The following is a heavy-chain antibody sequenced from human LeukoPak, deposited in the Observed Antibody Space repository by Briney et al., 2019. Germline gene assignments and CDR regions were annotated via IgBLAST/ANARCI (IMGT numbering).Heavy chain of an antibody. J-gene: IGHJ4*02. Sequence: GGSLRLSCSASGFTFSSYAMAWVRQAPGKGLEWVSAVSGSGANTYYTDSVRGRFTVSRDNSKDTLYLQMSTLRAEDTAVYYCTKGSTTGGELRHDYWGQGTVVTVSS. CDR1: GFTFSSYA. D-gene: IGHD3-16*01. CDR2: VSGSGANT. CDR3: TKGSTTGGELRHDY. V-gene: IGHV3-23*01.